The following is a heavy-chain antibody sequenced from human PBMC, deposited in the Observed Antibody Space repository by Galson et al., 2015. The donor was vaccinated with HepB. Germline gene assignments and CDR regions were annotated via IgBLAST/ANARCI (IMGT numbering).Heavy chain of an antibody. CDR1: GFTFSSYA. V-gene: IGHV3-30-3*01. CDR3: ANGQGSTVTTFHY. J-gene: IGHJ4*02. D-gene: IGHD4-17*01. CDR2: ISYDGSNK. Sequence: SLRLSCAASGFTFSSYAMHWVRQAPGKGLEWVAVISYDGSNKYYADSVKGRFTISRDNAKNSLYLQMNSLRDEDTAVYYCANGQGSTVTTFHYWGQGTLVTVSS.